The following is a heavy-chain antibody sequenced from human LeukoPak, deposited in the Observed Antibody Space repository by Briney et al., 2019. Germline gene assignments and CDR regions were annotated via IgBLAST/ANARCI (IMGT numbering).Heavy chain of an antibody. J-gene: IGHJ4*02. CDR2: IYYSGST. V-gene: IGHV4-59*01. CDR3: ARDSGYYGLDY. CDR1: GGSISSYY. Sequence: PSETLSLTCTVSGGSISSYYWSWIRQPPGKGLEWIGYIYYSGSTNYNPSLKSRVTISVDTSKNQFSLKLSSVTAADTAVYYCARDSGYYGLDYWGQGTLVTVSS. D-gene: IGHD3-10*01.